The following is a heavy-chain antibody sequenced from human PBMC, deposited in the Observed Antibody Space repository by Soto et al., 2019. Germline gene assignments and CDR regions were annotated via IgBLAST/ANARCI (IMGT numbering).Heavy chain of an antibody. CDR1: GFTFSTYS. CDR3: AREYTAWPLAYGWDV. Sequence: VGSLRLSCVGSGFTFSTYSISWVRQAPGKGLEWVSSISSRSDIYYADSVKGRFTISRDNAKNSVSLQMNSLRAEDTAVYYCAREYTAWPLAYGWDVWGQGTTVTVSS. CDR2: ISSRSDI. J-gene: IGHJ6*02. V-gene: IGHV3-21*01. D-gene: IGHD2-2*02.